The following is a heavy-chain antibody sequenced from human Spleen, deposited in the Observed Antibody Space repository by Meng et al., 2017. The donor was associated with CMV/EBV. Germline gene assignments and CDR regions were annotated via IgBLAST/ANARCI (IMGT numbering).Heavy chain of an antibody. D-gene: IGHD3-10*01. Sequence: SCKASGYTFTSYYVHWVRQAPGQGLEWMGIINPSGGSTSYAQKFQGRVTMTRDTSTSTVYMELSSLRSEDTAVYYCAREGTRGGDYWGQGTLVTVSS. CDR1: GYTFTSYY. CDR3: AREGTRGGDY. J-gene: IGHJ4*02. V-gene: IGHV1-46*01. CDR2: INPSGGST.